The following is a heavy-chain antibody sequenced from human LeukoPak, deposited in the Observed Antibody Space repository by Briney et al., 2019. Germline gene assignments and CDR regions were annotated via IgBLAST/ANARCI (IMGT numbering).Heavy chain of an antibody. CDR1: GYSISSGYY. D-gene: IGHD1-26*01. CDR3: ARTGGASDTRTYYFDY. J-gene: IGHJ4*02. CDR2: IYHSGST. Sequence: SETLSLTCTVSGYSISSGYYWGWIRQPPGKGLEWIGSIYHSGSTYYNPSLKSRVTISVDTSKNQFSLKLSSVTAADTAVYYCARTGGASDTRTYYFDYWGQGTLVTVSS. V-gene: IGHV4-38-2*02.